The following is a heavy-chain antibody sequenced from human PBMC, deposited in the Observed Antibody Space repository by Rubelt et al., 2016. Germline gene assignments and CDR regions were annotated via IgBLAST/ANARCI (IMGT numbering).Heavy chain of an antibody. J-gene: IGHJ4*02. D-gene: IGHD6-19*01. CDR3: ARDLSSGWYTD. Sequence: VSAISGSGGSTYYADSVKGRFTISRDNAKNSLYLQMNSLRVEDTAVYYCARDLSSGWYTDWGQGTLVTVSS. V-gene: IGHV3-23*01. CDR2: ISGSGGST.